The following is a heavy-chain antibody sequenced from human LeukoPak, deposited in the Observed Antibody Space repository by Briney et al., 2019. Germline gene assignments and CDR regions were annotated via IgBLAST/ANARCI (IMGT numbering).Heavy chain of an antibody. CDR2: ISSSSGYI. Sequence: GVSLRLSCAASGFTFSSYSMNWVRQAPGKGLEWVSSISSSSGYIYYADSVKGRFTISRDNAKNSLYLQMNSLRAEDTAVYYCARDQVYSGYDFFDYWGQGTLVTVSS. J-gene: IGHJ4*02. V-gene: IGHV3-21*01. D-gene: IGHD5-12*01. CDR1: GFTFSSYS. CDR3: ARDQVYSGYDFFDY.